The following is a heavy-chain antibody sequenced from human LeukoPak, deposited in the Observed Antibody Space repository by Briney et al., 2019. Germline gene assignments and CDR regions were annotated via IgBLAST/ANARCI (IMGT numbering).Heavy chain of an antibody. J-gene: IGHJ2*01. D-gene: IGHD4-17*01. V-gene: IGHV3-21*01. CDR1: GFTFSSYS. CDR2: ISSSSSYI. Sequence: PGGSLRLSCAASGFTFSSYSMNWVRQAPGKGLEWVSSISSSSSYIYYADSVKGRFTISRDNAKNSLYLQMNSLRAEDTAVYYCARAQAYYYGDYVLPHWYFDLWGRGTLVTVSS. CDR3: ARAQAYYYGDYVLPHWYFDL.